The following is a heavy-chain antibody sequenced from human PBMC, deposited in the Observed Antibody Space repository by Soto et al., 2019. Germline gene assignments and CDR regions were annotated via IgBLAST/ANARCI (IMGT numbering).Heavy chain of an antibody. CDR3: ARVPGL. CDR1: GGCISSGGYS. J-gene: IGHJ2*01. CDR2: IYHSGST. V-gene: IGHV4-30-2*01. Sequence: QLKLQESGSGLVKPSQTRSLTCAVAGGCISSGGYSWSWIRQPPGKGLEWIGYIYHSGSTYYNPSLKSRVTISVDRSKNQFSLKLSSVTAADTAVYYCARVPGLWGRGTLVTVSS.